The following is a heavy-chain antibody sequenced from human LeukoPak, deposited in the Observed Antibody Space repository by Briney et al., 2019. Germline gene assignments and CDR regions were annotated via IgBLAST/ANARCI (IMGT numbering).Heavy chain of an antibody. CDR3: AREDFRSSGNCFDP. CDR1: GYTFTTYY. V-gene: IGHV1-46*01. CDR2: INPSGGIT. D-gene: IGHD6-25*01. J-gene: IGHJ6*01. Sequence: GASVKVSCKASGYTFTTYYMHWVRQAPGQGLEWMGIINPSGGITSYAQKLQGRVTMPRAPSTSIAYMGLSRLRSVDTAVYYCAREDFRSSGNCFDPWGQGTTVTVSS.